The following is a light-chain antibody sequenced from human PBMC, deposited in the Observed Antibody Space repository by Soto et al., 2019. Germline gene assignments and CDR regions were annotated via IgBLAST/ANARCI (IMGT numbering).Light chain of an antibody. CDR1: TGAVTNGHY. CDR2: DTT. J-gene: IGLJ1*01. Sequence: QSVVPHEPSLTVSPGGTVTLTCGSSTGAVTNGHYPYWFQLKPGQAPRTLIYDTTNRHSWTPARFSGSLLGGKAALTLSGAQPEDEAEYYCLLSYNGHYVFGTGTKVTAL. CDR3: LLSYNGHYV. V-gene: IGLV7-46*01.